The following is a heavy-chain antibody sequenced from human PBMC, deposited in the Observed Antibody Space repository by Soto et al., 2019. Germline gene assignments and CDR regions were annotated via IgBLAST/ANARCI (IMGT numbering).Heavy chain of an antibody. CDR1: GFTFSSYC. CDR2: ISYDGSNK. V-gene: IGHV3-30*18. CDR3: AKEGLEPIFAY. J-gene: IGHJ4*02. Sequence: RSLRLSCAASGFTFSSYCMHWVRQAPGKGLEWVAVISYDGSNKYYAECVKGRFTSSRDNSKNTLYLQMKSLRAEDTAVYYCAKEGLEPIFAYWGQGTLVTVSS. D-gene: IGHD1-1*01.